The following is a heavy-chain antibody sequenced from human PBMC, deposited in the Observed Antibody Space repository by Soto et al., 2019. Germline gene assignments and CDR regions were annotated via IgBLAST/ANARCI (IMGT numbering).Heavy chain of an antibody. J-gene: IGHJ6*02. D-gene: IGHD3-3*01. CDR3: ARLPVSITIFGGNYYYGMDV. Sequence: ASVKVSCKASGYTFTSYGISWVRQAPGQGLEWMGWISAYNGNTNYAQKHKGRVTMTTDTSTSTAYMELRSLRSDDTAVYYCARLPVSITIFGGNYYYGMDVWGQGTTVTVSS. CDR2: ISAYNGNT. V-gene: IGHV1-18*01. CDR1: GYTFTSYG.